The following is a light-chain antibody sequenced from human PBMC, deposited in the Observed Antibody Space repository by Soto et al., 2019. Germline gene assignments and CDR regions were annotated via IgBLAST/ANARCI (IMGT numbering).Light chain of an antibody. V-gene: IGKV1-17*01. CDR3: QHYNSYSEA. Sequence: DIQMTQSPSSLSASVGDRVTITCRASQGITTDLNWYQQKAGQAPKRLIYAASRLQSGVPSRFSGSGSGIGFALTISSLQPEDFATYYCQHYNSYSEAFGQGTKVELK. CDR2: AAS. CDR1: QGITTD. J-gene: IGKJ1*01.